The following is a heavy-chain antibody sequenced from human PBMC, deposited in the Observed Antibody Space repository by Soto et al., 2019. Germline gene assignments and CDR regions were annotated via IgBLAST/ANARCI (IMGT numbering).Heavy chain of an antibody. J-gene: IGHJ4*02. CDR1: GYTFTSYD. V-gene: IGHV1-8*01. CDR3: ARAYYFDY. Sequence: GASVKVSCKASGYTFTSYDINWVRQATGQGLEWMGWMNPISGNADYAQKFQGRVTMTTNESTSTAYMELSSLRSEDTAVYYCARAYYFDYWGQGTLVTVSS. CDR2: MNPISGNA.